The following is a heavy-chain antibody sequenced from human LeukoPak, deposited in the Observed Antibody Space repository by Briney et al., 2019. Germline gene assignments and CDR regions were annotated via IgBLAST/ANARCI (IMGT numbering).Heavy chain of an antibody. J-gene: IGHJ4*02. D-gene: IGHD3-22*01. Sequence: TLSLACTVSGVSISSGSYDWSWIRQRAGKGLEWIVRIYTSGSTNYNPSRKSQFTITVDRAKNQFSLKLTSVTAADTAVYYCARSLYYYDSSGYVDYWGQGTLVTVSS. CDR2: IYTSGST. CDR1: GVSISSGSYD. V-gene: IGHV4-61*02. CDR3: ARSLYYYDSSGYVDY.